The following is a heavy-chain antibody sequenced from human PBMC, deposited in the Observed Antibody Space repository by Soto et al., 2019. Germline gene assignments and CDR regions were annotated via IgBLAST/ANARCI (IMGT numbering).Heavy chain of an antibody. Sequence: ASVKVSCKASGGTFSSYAISWVRQAPGQGLEWMGGIIPIFGTANYAQKFQGRVTITADESTSTAYMELSSLSSEDTAVYYRAIKGQDDFWGGSNRNYYGMDVWVRGTTVTVSS. J-gene: IGHJ6*02. CDR3: AIKGQDDFWGGSNRNYYGMDV. V-gene: IGHV1-69*13. D-gene: IGHD3-3*01. CDR2: IIPIFGTA. CDR1: GGTFSSYA.